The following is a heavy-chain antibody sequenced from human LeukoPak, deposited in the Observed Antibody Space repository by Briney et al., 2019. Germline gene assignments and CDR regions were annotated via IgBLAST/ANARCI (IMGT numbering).Heavy chain of an antibody. CDR3: AKLLLARQWLVQNEYFQH. CDR1: GFTFSSYG. J-gene: IGHJ1*01. V-gene: IGHV3-33*06. D-gene: IGHD6-19*01. Sequence: PGGSLRLSCAASGFTFSSYGMHWVRQAPGKGLEWVAVIWYDGSNKYYADSVKGRFTISRDNSKNTLYLQMNSLRAEDTAVYYCAKLLLARQWLVQNEYFQHWGQGTLVTVSS. CDR2: IWYDGSNK.